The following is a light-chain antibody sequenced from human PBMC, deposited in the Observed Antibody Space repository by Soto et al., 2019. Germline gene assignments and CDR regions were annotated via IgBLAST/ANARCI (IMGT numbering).Light chain of an antibody. CDR2: AAS. V-gene: IGKV1-39*01. Sequence: DIEITQSPSTLSASVGATVTVTCRASHSVSGSLAWYQQKPGKAPMLLIYAASSLQSGVPSRFSGSGSGTDFTLTISSLQPEDFATYYCQQSYSMFWTFGQGTKVDIK. CDR1: HSVSGS. J-gene: IGKJ1*01. CDR3: QQSYSMFWT.